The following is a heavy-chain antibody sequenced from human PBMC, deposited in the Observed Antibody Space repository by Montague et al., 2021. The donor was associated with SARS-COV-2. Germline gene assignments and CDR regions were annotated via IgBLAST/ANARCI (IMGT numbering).Heavy chain of an antibody. Sequence: TLSLTCTVSGGSISSGGYYWSWIRQHPGKGLEWIGYIYYSGSTYYNPSLKSRVTISVDTSKNQFSLKLSSVTAADTAVYYCARAKTPRYYDILTGYSKYYGVGVGGRGTGVAVSS. CDR2: IYYSGST. CDR1: GGSISSGGYY. CDR3: ARAKTPRYYDILTGYSKYYGVGV. D-gene: IGHD3-9*01. J-gene: IGHJ6*01. V-gene: IGHV4-31*03.